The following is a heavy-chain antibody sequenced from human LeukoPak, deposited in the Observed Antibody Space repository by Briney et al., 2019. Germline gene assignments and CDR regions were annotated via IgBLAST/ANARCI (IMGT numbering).Heavy chain of an antibody. CDR1: GGSVSIGTYY. CDR3: AREAAYYNSGSRPIDS. Sequence: PSETLSLTCRVSGGSVSIGTYYWSWIRQPPGKGLEWIGYIWNSGSTKYNPSLKSRVTISVDTSKNQFSLKLSSVTAADTAVYYCAREAAYYNSGSRPIDSWGQGTLVTVSS. J-gene: IGHJ4*02. CDR2: IWNSGST. V-gene: IGHV4-61*01. D-gene: IGHD3-10*01.